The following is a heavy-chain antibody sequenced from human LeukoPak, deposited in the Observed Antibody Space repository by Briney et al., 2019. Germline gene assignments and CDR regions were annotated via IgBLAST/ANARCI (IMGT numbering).Heavy chain of an antibody. Sequence: GGSLRLSCAASGFTFSSYGMHWVRQAPGKGLEWMGGFDPEDGETIYAQKFQGRVTMTEDTSTDTAYMELSSLRSEDTAVYYCATPYFGYWGQGTLVTVSS. CDR2: FDPEDGET. CDR1: GFTFSSYG. CDR3: ATPYFGY. J-gene: IGHJ4*02. V-gene: IGHV1-24*01.